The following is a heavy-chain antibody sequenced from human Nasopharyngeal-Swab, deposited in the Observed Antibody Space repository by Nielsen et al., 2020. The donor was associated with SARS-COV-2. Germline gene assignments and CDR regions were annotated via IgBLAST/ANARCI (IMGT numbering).Heavy chain of an antibody. CDR3: ARRDYVWGSYRPFDY. CDR1: GGFISRSSYY. V-gene: IGHV4-39*01. J-gene: IGHJ4*02. D-gene: IGHD3-16*02. Sequence: SETLSLTCTVSGGFISRSSYYWGWIRQPPGKGLEWIGSIYYSGSTYYNPSLKSRVTISVDTSKNQFSLKLSSVTAADTAVYYGARRDYVWGSYRPFDYWGQGTLVTVSS. CDR2: IYYSGST.